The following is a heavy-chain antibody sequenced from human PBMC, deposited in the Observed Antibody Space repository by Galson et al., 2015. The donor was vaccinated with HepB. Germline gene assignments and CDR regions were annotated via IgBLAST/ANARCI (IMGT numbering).Heavy chain of an antibody. J-gene: IGHJ3*02. D-gene: IGHD2-2*01. Sequence: TLSLTCTVSGGSISSGDYYWSWIRQPPGKGLEWIGYIYYSGSTYYNPSLKSRVTLSVDTSKNQFSLKLSSVTAADTAVYYCARDGVGLVVPAVMPDAFDIWDQGTMVTVSS. V-gene: IGHV4-30-4*01. CDR2: IYYSGST. CDR3: ARDGVGLVVPAVMPDAFDI. CDR1: GGSISSGDYY.